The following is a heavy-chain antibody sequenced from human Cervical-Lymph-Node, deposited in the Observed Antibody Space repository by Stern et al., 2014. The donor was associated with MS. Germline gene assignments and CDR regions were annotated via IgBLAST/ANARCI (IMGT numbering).Heavy chain of an antibody. Sequence: VQLVESGGGLVKPGGSLRLSCAASGFTFSDFYMSWVRQAPGKGLAHLTSTDTSGSFVFYADSVNGRFTISRDNAKKSQYLQMNSVRVEDTAVYYCARAGRFPDYWGQGTLVTVSS. J-gene: IGHJ4*02. D-gene: IGHD2-21*01. CDR3: ARAGRFPDY. CDR2: TDTSGSFV. CDR1: GFTFSDFY. V-gene: IGHV3-11*01.